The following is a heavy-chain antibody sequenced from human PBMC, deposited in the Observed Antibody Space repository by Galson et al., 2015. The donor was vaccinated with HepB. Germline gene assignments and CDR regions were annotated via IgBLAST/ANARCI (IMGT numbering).Heavy chain of an antibody. V-gene: IGHV1-3*01. CDR1: GYTFTFTNYA. J-gene: IGHJ4*02. CDR2: INAGNGNT. Sequence: SVKVSCKASGYTFTFTNYAMHWVRQAPGQRLEWMGWINAGNGNTKYSQKFQGRVTITRDTSATTAYMELSSLRSEDTAVYYCARPQNYYDSSAYPYYFDYWGQGTLVTVSS. D-gene: IGHD3-22*01. CDR3: ARPQNYYDSSAYPYYFDY.